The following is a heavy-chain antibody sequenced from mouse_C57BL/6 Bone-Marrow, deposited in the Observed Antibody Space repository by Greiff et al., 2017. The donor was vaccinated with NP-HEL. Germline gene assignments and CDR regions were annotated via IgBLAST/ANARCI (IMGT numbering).Heavy chain of an antibody. CDR1: GFNIKDDY. V-gene: IGHV14-4*01. J-gene: IGHJ2*01. CDR2: IDPENGDT. CDR3: TLITTVVTLDY. Sequence: VQLQQSGAELVRPGASVKLSCTASGFNIKDDYMHWVKQRPEQGLEWIGWIDPENGDTEYASKFQGKATITADTSSNTAYLQLSSLTSEDTAVYYCTLITTVVTLDYWGQGTTLTVSS. D-gene: IGHD1-1*01.